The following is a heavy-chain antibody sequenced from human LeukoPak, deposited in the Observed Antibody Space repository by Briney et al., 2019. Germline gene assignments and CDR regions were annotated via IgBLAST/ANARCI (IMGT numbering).Heavy chain of an antibody. Sequence: SVKVSCKASGYTFTSYGISWVRQAPGQGLEWMGRIIPIFGIANYAQKFQGRVTITADKSTSTAYMELSSLRSEDTAVYYCARDPEYGSGSFEVDYWGQGTLVTVSS. CDR3: ARDPEYGSGSFEVDY. J-gene: IGHJ4*02. V-gene: IGHV1-69*04. D-gene: IGHD3-10*01. CDR2: IIPIFGIA. CDR1: GYTFTSYG.